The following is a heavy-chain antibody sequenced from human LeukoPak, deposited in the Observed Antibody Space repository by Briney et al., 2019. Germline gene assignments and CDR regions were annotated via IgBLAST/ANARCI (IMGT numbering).Heavy chain of an antibody. CDR3: ARRASSGFDAFDI. CDR1: GGSISSSSYY. CDR2: IYYSGST. J-gene: IGHJ3*02. Sequence: SETLSLTCTVSGGSISSSSYYWGWIRQPPGKGLEWIGSIYYSGSTYYNPSLKSRVTISVDTSKNQFSLKLSSVTAADTAVYYCARRASSGFDAFDIWGQGTMVTVSS. D-gene: IGHD3-22*01. V-gene: IGHV4-39*01.